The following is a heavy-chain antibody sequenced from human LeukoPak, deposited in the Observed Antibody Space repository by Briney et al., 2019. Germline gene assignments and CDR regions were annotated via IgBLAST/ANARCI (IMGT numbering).Heavy chain of an antibody. Sequence: GGSLRLSCAASGFTFSSYWMHWVRQAPGKGLVWVSRINSDGSSTSYADSVKGRFAISRDNAKNTLYLQMNSLRAEDTAVYYCARGGYSGYGLYYYYYYYYMDVWGKGTTVTVSS. J-gene: IGHJ6*03. CDR3: ARGGYSGYGLYYYYYYYYMDV. CDR2: INSDGSST. D-gene: IGHD5-12*01. CDR1: GFTFSSYW. V-gene: IGHV3-74*01.